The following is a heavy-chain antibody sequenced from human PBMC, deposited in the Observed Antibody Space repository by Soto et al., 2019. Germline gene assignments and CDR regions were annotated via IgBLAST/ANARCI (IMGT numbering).Heavy chain of an antibody. CDR1: GDSVSSNSAA. V-gene: IGHV6-1*01. Sequence: PSQSLSLTCAISGDSVSSNSAAWNWIRQSPSRGLEWLGRTYYRSRWYNVYAVSVKSRITVNPDTSKNQFSLHLNSVTPEDTAVDYCAGTTSLQWYYMDVWDKGTTVTVSS. CDR2: TYYRSRWYN. D-gene: IGHD1-7*01. J-gene: IGHJ6*03. CDR3: AGTTSLQWYYMDV.